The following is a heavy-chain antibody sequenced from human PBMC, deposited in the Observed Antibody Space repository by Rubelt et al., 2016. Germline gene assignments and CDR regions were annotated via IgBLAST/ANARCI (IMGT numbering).Heavy chain of an antibody. D-gene: IGHD6-13*01. CDR3: ARGQQRNLDY. CDR1: VSTNSAA. J-gene: IGHJ4*02. V-gene: IGHV6-1*01. Sequence: VSTNSAAWNWIRQSPSRGLKWLGRTYSRSKWYNDYSVSVKSRITINPDTSKNQFSLQLNSVTPEDTAVYYCARGQQRNLDYWGQGTLVTVSS. CDR2: TYSRSKWYN.